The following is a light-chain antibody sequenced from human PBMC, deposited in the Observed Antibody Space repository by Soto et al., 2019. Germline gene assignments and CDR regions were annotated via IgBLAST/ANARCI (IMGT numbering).Light chain of an antibody. Sequence: QSVLTQPASVSGSPGQSITISCTGTNSDVGNYNYVSWYQQHPGKAPKLIIFEVSNRPSGVSNRFSGSKSGNTASLTISGLQADDEADYYCSSHTTSSALDIFGGGTQLTVL. CDR1: NSDVGNYNY. CDR3: SSHTTSSALDI. V-gene: IGLV2-14*01. CDR2: EVS. J-gene: IGLJ2*01.